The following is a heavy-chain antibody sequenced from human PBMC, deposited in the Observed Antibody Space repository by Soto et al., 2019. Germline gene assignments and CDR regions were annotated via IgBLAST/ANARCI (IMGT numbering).Heavy chain of an antibody. CDR3: ARRHGPSEF. Sequence: SETLSLTCTVSGGSISSYYWSWIRQPPGKGLEWIGYIYYSGSTSYNPSLKSRVSISVDTSKNQFSLKLSSVTAADTAVYYCARRHGPSEFWGQGTLVTVSS. CDR1: GGSISSYY. CDR2: IYYSGST. V-gene: IGHV4-59*01. J-gene: IGHJ4*02.